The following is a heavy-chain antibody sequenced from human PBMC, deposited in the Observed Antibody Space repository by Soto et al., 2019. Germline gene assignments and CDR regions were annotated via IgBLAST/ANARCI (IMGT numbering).Heavy chain of an antibody. CDR2: INHSGTT. CDR1: GGSFSGYY. Sequence: SETLSLTCAVYGGSFSGYYWSWIRQPPGKGLEWIGEINHSGTTNYNPSLKSRVTVSADTSKDQLSLKLTSVTAADTAVYYCARHDGFSSGWIFDYWGHGTLVTVSS. D-gene: IGHD6-19*01. J-gene: IGHJ4*01. CDR3: ARHDGFSSGWIFDY. V-gene: IGHV4-34*01.